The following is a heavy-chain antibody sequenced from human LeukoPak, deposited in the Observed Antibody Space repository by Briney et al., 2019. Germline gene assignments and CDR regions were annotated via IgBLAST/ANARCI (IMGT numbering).Heavy chain of an antibody. V-gene: IGHV3-21*01. D-gene: IGHD6-13*01. CDR3: ARDQIAAAAPLDY. CDR2: ISSSSSYI. Sequence: GGSLRLSCAASGFTFSSYNMNWVRQAPRKGLEWVSSISSSSSYIYYADSVKGRFTISRDNAKNSLYLQMNSLRAEDTAVYYCARDQIAAAAPLDYWGQGTLVTVSS. J-gene: IGHJ4*02. CDR1: GFTFSSYN.